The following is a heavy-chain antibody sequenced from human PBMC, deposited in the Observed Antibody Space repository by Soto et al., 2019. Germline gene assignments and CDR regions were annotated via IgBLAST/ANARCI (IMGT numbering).Heavy chain of an antibody. CDR2: IYHSGST. CDR1: GGSISSSNW. Sequence: QVQLQESGPGLVKPSGTLSLTCAVSGGSISSSNWWSWVRQPPGKGLEWIGEIYHSGSTNYNPSLTARATMSVDKSWDQFSLKLSSVTAADRAAYYCASLRGPGFDAWGQGTLVTVSS. CDR3: ASLRGPGFDA. J-gene: IGHJ4*02. V-gene: IGHV4-4*02.